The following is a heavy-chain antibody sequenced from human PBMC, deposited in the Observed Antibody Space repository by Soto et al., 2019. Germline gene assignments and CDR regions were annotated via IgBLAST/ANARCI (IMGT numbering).Heavy chain of an antibody. V-gene: IGHV3-11*06. CDR2: ISSSSSYT. J-gene: IGHJ6*04. D-gene: IGHD6-6*01. Sequence: QVQLVESGGGLVKPGGSLRLSCAASGFTFSDYYMSWIRQAPGKGLEWVSYISSSSSYTNYADSVKGRFTISRDNAKNSLYLHMNSLRAEDTAVYYCARFEVDIAALYYYGMDVWGKGTTVTVSS. CDR1: GFTFSDYY. CDR3: ARFEVDIAALYYYGMDV.